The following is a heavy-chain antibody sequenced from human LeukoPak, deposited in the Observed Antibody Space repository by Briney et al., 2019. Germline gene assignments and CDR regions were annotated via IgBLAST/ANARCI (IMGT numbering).Heavy chain of an antibody. Sequence: SETLSLTCAVYGGSFSGYYWSWIRQPPGKGLEWIGEINHSGSTNYNPSLKSRVTISVDTSKNQFSLKLSSVTAADTAVYYCASLIRYYYDSSGYYEGPDYWGQGTLVTVSS. J-gene: IGHJ4*02. D-gene: IGHD3-22*01. CDR3: ASLIRYYYDSSGYYEGPDY. CDR1: GGSFSGYY. CDR2: INHSGST. V-gene: IGHV4-34*01.